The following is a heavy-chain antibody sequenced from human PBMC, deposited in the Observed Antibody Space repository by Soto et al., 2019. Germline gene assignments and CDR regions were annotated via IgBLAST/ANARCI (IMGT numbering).Heavy chain of an antibody. CDR2: ITGTSAFT. CDR3: ARDNLAFQGAFDL. D-gene: IGHD3-16*01. V-gene: IGHV3-21*01. J-gene: IGHJ4*02. CDR1: RFVFSDFQ. Sequence: LRLPCAASRFVFSDFQFNWVHQPPGVRLEWLSSITGTSAFTEYAESIEGRFTISRDNPNRLLFLHMDNLRPEDTAVYYCARDNLAFQGAFDLWGQGTLVTVAS.